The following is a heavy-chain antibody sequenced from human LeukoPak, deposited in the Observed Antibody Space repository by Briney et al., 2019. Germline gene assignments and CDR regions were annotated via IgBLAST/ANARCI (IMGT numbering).Heavy chain of an antibody. Sequence: PGRSLRLSCAASGFAVSSNYMSWVRQAPGKGLEWVSVLYTGSDTYYADSVKGRFTTSRDNSKNTLYLQMNNLRVEDTAVYYCARGAYIWGTSYYFDYWGQGTLVTVSS. D-gene: IGHD3-16*01. V-gene: IGHV3-53*01. CDR2: LYTGSDT. CDR3: ARGAYIWGTSYYFDY. CDR1: GFAVSSNY. J-gene: IGHJ4*02.